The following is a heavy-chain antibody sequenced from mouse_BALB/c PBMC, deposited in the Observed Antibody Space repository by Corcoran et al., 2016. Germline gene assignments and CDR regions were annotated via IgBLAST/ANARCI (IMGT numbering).Heavy chain of an antibody. D-gene: IGHD1-1*01. V-gene: IGHV9-1*02. Sequence: QIQLVQSGPELKKPGETVKISCKASGYTFTNYGMNWVKQAPGKGLKWMGWINTYTGEPTYADDFKGRFAFSLETSASTAYLQINNRKNEDRATYVCARADGTTWFAYWCQGTLVTVSA. CDR3: ARADGTTWFAY. CDR2: INTYTGEP. CDR1: GYTFTNYG. J-gene: IGHJ3*01.